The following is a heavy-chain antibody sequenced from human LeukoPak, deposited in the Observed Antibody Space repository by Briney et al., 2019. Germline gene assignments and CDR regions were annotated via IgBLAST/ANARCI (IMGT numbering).Heavy chain of an antibody. D-gene: IGHD6-25*01. CDR2: MNPNNGDS. Sequence: ASVKVSCTASGYTFTSYHINWVRQATGQGLEWMGWMNPNNGDSGYAQKFQGRVTITRDTSISTAYMELRSLRSEDTAVYFCARTTSFTASGYDYWGQGTLVTVSS. V-gene: IGHV1-8*03. CDR3: ARTTSFTASGYDY. J-gene: IGHJ4*02. CDR1: GYTFTSYH.